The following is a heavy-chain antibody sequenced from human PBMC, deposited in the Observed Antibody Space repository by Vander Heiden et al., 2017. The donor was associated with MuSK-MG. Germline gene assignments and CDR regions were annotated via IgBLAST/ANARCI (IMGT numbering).Heavy chain of an antibody. CDR1: GFIFSSYS. Sequence: DVQLVESGGGLVQPGGSLRLSCAAAGFIFSSYSMNWVRQAPGKGLEWISFIRSTGTTIYYADSVKGRFTISRDNDNNSLYLQMSRLRDEDTAVYYCARQSSGWTSPDYWGQGTLVTVST. J-gene: IGHJ4*02. CDR2: IRSTGTTI. D-gene: IGHD6-19*01. V-gene: IGHV3-48*02. CDR3: ARQSSGWTSPDY.